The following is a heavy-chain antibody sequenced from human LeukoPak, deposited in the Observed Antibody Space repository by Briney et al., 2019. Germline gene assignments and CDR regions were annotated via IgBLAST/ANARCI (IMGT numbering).Heavy chain of an antibody. J-gene: IGHJ4*02. CDR3: ARVGQDILTGFYFDY. Sequence: GGSLRLSSAASGFTFSSYSMNWVRQAPGKGLEWVSYISSSSSTIYYADSVKGRFTISRDNAKNSLYLQMNSLRAEDTAVYYCARVGQDILTGFYFDYWGQGTLVTVSS. D-gene: IGHD3-9*01. CDR1: GFTFSSYS. CDR2: ISSSSSTI. V-gene: IGHV3-48*04.